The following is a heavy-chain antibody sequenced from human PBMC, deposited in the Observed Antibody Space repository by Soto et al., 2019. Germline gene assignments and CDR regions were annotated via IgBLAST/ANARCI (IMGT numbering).Heavy chain of an antibody. CDR1: GGSIGNYY. V-gene: IGHV4-59*01. D-gene: IGHD5-12*01. Sequence: SETLSLTCTVSGGSIGNYYWNWIRQPPGKGLEWIGYIYYSGSTNYNPSLKSRVTISVDTSKNQFALKLSSVTAADTAVYYCGAAYSGYNSVAFWGQGTLVTVSS. CDR2: IYYSGST. CDR3: GAAYSGYNSVAF. J-gene: IGHJ4*02.